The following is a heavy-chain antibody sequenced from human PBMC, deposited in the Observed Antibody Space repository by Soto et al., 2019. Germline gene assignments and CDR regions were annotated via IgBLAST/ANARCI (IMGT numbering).Heavy chain of an antibody. CDR3: ATLKGGGMVAMDKEAFDY. CDR2: IYYSGST. V-gene: IGHV4-31*03. Sequence: QVQLQESGPGLVKPSQTLSLTCTVSGGSISSGGYYWSWIRQHPGKGLEWIGYIYYSGSTYYNPSLKRRVTISVDTSKTQFSLKLSSVTAADTAVYYCATLKGGGMVAMDKEAFDYWGQGTLVTVSS. J-gene: IGHJ4*02. CDR1: GGSISSGGYY. D-gene: IGHD5-12*01.